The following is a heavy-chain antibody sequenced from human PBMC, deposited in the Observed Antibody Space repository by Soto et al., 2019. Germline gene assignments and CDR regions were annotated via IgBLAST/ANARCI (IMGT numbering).Heavy chain of an antibody. Sequence: SETLSLTCIVSNDSIGTYYWAWIRQPPGKGLEWIGYMSYSGSTNYNPSLKSRVTISVDKSKNQLSLILNSVTAADTAVYYCARLEESSGYYPGPAFDYWGQGILVTVSS. CDR1: NDSIGTYY. CDR2: MSYSGST. J-gene: IGHJ4*02. D-gene: IGHD3-22*01. CDR3: ARLEESSGYYPGPAFDY. V-gene: IGHV4-59*01.